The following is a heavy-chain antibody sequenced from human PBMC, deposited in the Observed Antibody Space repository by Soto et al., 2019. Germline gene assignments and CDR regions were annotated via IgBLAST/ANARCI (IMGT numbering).Heavy chain of an antibody. V-gene: IGHV4-34*01. J-gene: IGHJ4*02. CDR1: GGSFSGYY. CDR3: ARGGGSGSKPLPFDY. CDR2: INHSGST. D-gene: IGHD3-10*01. Sequence: LSLTCAVYGGSFSGYYWSWIRQPPGKGLEWIGEINHSGSTNYNPSLKSRVTISVDTSKNQFSLKLSSVTAADTAVYYCARGGGSGSKPLPFDYWGQGTLVTVSS.